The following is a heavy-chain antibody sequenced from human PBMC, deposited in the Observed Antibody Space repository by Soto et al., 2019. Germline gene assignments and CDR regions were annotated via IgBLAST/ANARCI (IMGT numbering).Heavy chain of an antibody. J-gene: IGHJ4*02. CDR3: AADTGDIEVVPATT. Sequence: GGSLRLSCTASGLNFEKCSFNWVRQPPGKGPEWLASISPASTYIRYADSVKGRFTISRDNARNSLSLQMMSLRADDTAMYYCAADTGDIEVVPATTWGQGTLVTVSS. CDR2: ISPASTYI. D-gene: IGHD2-15*01. CDR1: GLNFEKCS. V-gene: IGHV3-21*04.